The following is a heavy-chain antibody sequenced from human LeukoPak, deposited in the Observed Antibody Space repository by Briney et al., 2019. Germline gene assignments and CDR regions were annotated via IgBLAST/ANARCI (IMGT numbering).Heavy chain of an antibody. D-gene: IGHD3-10*01. CDR2: IYYSGST. V-gene: IGHV4-39*07. CDR1: GGSISSSSYY. Sequence: PSETLSLTCTVSGGSISSSSYYWGWIRQPPGKGLVWIGGIYYSGSTYYNPSLKSRVTISVDTSKNQFSLKLSSVTAADTAVYYCARSGGAFDIWGQGTMVTVSS. J-gene: IGHJ3*02. CDR3: ARSGGAFDI.